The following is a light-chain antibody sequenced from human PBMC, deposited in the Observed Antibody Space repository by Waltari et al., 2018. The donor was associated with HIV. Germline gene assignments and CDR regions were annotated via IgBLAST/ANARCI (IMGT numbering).Light chain of an antibody. CDR3: QAWDSSNVI. Sequence: SSELTQPPSVSVSPGQTATLTCSGRKLGDTDTCWYQQRPGQSPVLVIYQDNKRPSGIPERFSGSNSGNTATLTISGTQAMDEADYYCQAWDSSNVIFGGGTKLTVL. CDR2: QDN. J-gene: IGLJ2*01. V-gene: IGLV3-1*01. CDR1: KLGDTD.